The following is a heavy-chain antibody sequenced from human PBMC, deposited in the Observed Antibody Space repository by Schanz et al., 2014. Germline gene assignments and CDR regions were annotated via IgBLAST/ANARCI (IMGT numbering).Heavy chain of an antibody. CDR3: ARGRGVYDY. CDR2: MNPNSGDT. Sequence: QVQLVQSGAEVKKPGASVKVSCRASGYPFTSDDITWVRQAPGQGLEWMGWMNPNSGDTGYPRKFQDRVTMTRNTSISTAYMELNSLTSEDAAVHYCARGRGVYDYWGQGTLVAVSS. CDR1: GYPFTSDD. J-gene: IGHJ4*02. V-gene: IGHV1-8*01. D-gene: IGHD2-8*01.